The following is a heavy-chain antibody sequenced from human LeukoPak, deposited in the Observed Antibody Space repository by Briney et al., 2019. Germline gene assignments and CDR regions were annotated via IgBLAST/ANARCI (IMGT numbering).Heavy chain of an antibody. J-gene: IGHJ4*02. CDR1: GYTFTSYG. CDR2: ISAYNGNT. Sequence: ASVKVSCKASGYTFTSYGISWVRQAPGQGLEWMGWISAYNGNTNYAQKLQGRVTMTTDTSTSTAYMELRSLRSDDTAVYYCARVNRYYYDSSGFPGDDYWGQGTLATVSS. D-gene: IGHD3-22*01. V-gene: IGHV1-18*01. CDR3: ARVNRYYYDSSGFPGDDY.